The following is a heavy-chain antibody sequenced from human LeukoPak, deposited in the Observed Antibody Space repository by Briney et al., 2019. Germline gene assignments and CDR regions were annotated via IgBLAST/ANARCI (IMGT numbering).Heavy chain of an antibody. CDR1: GFTFSSYA. V-gene: IGHV3-23*01. CDR3: AKDTVVTAGPFDY. J-gene: IGHJ4*02. Sequence: TGGSLRLSCAASGFTFSSYAMSWVRQAPGKGLEWVSAISGSGGRTYYADSVKGRFTISRDNSKNTLYLQVNSLRAEDTATYYCAKDTVVTAGPFDYWGQGTLVTVSS. D-gene: IGHD2-21*02. CDR2: ISGSGGRT.